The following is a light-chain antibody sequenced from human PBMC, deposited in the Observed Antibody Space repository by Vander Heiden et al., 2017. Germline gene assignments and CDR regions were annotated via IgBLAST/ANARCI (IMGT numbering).Light chain of an antibody. V-gene: IGKV4-1*01. Sequence: DIVMTQSPDSLAVSLGARATIHCKSSQSVLYRSNNKNYLAWYQQKPGQPPKLLIYWASTRESGVPDRFSGSGSGTDFTLTISSLQAEDVAVYYCQQDYSTPLTFGQGTKVEIK. CDR2: WAS. CDR1: QSVLYRSNNKNY. CDR3: QQDYSTPLT. J-gene: IGKJ1*01.